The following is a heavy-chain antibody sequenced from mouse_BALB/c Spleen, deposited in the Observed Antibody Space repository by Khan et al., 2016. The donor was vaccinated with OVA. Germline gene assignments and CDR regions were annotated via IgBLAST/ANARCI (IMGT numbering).Heavy chain of an antibody. D-gene: IGHD1-1*01. V-gene: IGHV5-6-5*01. CDR1: GFTFNNYA. CDR3: ARGYYFGEMDY. CDR2: ISRNNNI. J-gene: IGHJ4*01. Sequence: EVELVESGGGLVKPGGSLKVSCAASGFTFNNYAMFWVRQTPEKRLEWVASISRNNNIYYPDSVKGRFTISRDNARNILYLEMSSLRSEDTAMYYCARGYYFGEMDYWGQGTSVTVSS.